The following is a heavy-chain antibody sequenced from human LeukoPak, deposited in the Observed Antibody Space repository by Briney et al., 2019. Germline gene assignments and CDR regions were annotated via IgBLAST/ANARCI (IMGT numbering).Heavy chain of an antibody. J-gene: IGHJ3*02. CDR2: IRKDGKEI. CDR3: ASSKRGTYRFDAYDI. D-gene: IGHD3-16*02. Sequence: GGSLRLSCATSGFTSTTYWISWVRQAPGKGLEWVANIRKDGKEIDYVDSVKGRSTISSDHAKRSINLQMSSLRVEDTAVYYCASSKRGTYRFDAYDIWGQGTMVTVSS. V-gene: IGHV3-7*01. CDR1: GFTSTTYW.